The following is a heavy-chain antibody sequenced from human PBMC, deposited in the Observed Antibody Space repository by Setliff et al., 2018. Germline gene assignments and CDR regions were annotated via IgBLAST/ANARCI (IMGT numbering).Heavy chain of an antibody. CDR3: ARAPSNRYSGSYEYFYMDV. CDR2: FHLSGNVRSV. D-gene: IGHD1-26*01. CDR1: GYPINTHY. J-gene: IGHJ6*03. Sequence: SETLSLTCTVSGYPINTHYWSWIRQSPGKGLEWIGYFHLSGNVRSVNYNPSLKSRVTISVDTSNNQFSLKVSSVTAADTAVYYCARAPSNRYSGSYEYFYMDVWGKGTTVTAP. V-gene: IGHV4-59*08.